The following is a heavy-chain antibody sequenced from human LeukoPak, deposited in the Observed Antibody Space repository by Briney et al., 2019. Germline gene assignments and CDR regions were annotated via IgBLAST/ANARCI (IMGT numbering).Heavy chain of an antibody. CDR2: ISYEGSEK. CDR1: GFTFTNYA. J-gene: IGHJ4*02. D-gene: IGHD3-10*01. Sequence: GRSLRLSCAASGFTFTNYAMHWVRQAPGKGREWVSIISYEGSEKYYADSVKGRFTISRDNSRNTLYLQMNSPRPEDTAVYYCARGREAGNRRLAGDDYWGQGTLVIVSS. V-gene: IGHV3-30*01. CDR3: ARGREAGNRRLAGDDY.